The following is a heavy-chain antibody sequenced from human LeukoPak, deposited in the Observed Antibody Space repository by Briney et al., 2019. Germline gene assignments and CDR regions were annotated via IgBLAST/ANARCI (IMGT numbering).Heavy chain of an antibody. D-gene: IGHD2-15*01. V-gene: IGHV3-30*18. CDR2: ISYDGSNK. CDR3: ANEYCSGGSCGYYGMDV. CDR1: GFTFSSYG. J-gene: IGHJ6*02. Sequence: PGGSLRLSCAASGFTFSSYGMHWVRQAPGTGLEWVAVISYDGSNKYYADSVKGRFTISRDNSKNTLYLQMNSLRAEDTAVYYCANEYCSGGSCGYYGMDVWGQGTTVTVSS.